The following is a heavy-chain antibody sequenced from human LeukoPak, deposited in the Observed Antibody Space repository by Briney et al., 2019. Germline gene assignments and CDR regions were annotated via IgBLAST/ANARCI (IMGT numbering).Heavy chain of an antibody. CDR2: IYQSGTS. CDR3: ARLIPTHFDY. J-gene: IGHJ4*02. V-gene: IGHV4-59*08. CDR1: GGSISSYY. D-gene: IGHD2-2*02. Sequence: SETLSLTCTVSGGSISSYYWSWIRQPPGKGLEWIGSIYQSGTSYYNPSLKSRVTISVDTSKNQSSLELSSVTAADTALYYCARLIPTHFDYWGQGALVTVSS.